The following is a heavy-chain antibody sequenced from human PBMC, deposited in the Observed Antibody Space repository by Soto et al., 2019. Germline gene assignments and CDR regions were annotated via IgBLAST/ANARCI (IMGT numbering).Heavy chain of an antibody. CDR2: ISSSSSYI. CDR3: ARDNIPYSSSSDAFDI. V-gene: IGHV3-21*01. Sequence: GGSLRLSCAASGFTFSSYSMNWVRQAPGKGLEWVSSISSSSSYIYYADSVKGRFTISRDNAKNSLYLQMNSLRAEDTAVYYCARDNIPYSSSSDAFDIWGQGTMVTVSS. CDR1: GFTFSSYS. J-gene: IGHJ3*02. D-gene: IGHD6-13*01.